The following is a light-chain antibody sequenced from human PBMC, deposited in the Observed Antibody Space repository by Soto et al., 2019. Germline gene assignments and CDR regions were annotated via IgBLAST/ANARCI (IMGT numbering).Light chain of an antibody. J-gene: IGKJ1*01. CDR2: DAS. CDR3: QRYSDWPPWT. Sequence: EIVMTQSPATLSVSPGERATLSCRASQSVNYKFAWYQQKPGQAPRLLIYDASIRATGIPDRFIGSGSGTEFTLTITSLQSEDFAVYYCQRYSDWPPWTFGQGTKVDIK. V-gene: IGKV3-15*01. CDR1: QSVNYK.